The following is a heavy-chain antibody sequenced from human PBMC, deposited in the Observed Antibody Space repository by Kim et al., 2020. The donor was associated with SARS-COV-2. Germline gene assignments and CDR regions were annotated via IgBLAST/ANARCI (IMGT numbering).Heavy chain of an antibody. CDR1: GFTFSRYW. Sequence: GGSLRLSCVASGFTFSRYWMTWVRQAPGKGLEWVSRVNSDGSSTCYADSVKGRFTISRDNARNTLYLQMNSLRAEDTAVYYCASLSTRYVWEKFDYWGQGTLVTVSS. CDR3: ASLSTRYVWEKFDY. CDR2: VNSDGSST. V-gene: IGHV3-74*01. D-gene: IGHD3-16*01. J-gene: IGHJ4*02.